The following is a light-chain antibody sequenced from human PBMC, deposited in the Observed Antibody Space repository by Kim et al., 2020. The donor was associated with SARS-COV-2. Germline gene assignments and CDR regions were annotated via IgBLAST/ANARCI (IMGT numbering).Light chain of an antibody. Sequence: SITIACSGTDRYIGGHDASSCYQHYPGKAPRLMIYDVRIQPSGVSNRFSGSKSGNTASLTILGLRVEDEADYNCNSYTSGRTWVFGGGTQLTVL. CDR3: NSYTSGRTWV. J-gene: IGLJ3*02. CDR1: DRYIGGHDA. V-gene: IGLV2-14*03. CDR2: DVR.